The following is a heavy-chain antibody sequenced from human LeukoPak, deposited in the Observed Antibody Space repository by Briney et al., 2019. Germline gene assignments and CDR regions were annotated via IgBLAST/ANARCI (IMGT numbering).Heavy chain of an antibody. CDR2: IIPIFGTA. CDR3: ARDEIAVAGFGTFDY. J-gene: IGHJ4*02. CDR1: GGTFSSYA. Sequence: SVKVSCKASGGTFSSYAISWVRQAPGQGLEWMGGIIPIFGTANYAQKFQGRVTISADESTSTVYMELSSLRSEDTAVFYCARDEIAVAGFGTFDYWGQGTLVTASS. D-gene: IGHD6-19*01. V-gene: IGHV1-69*13.